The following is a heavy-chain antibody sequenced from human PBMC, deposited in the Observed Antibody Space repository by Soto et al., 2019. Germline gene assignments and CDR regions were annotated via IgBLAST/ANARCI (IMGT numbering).Heavy chain of an antibody. CDR3: ATRGNNFGLHY. V-gene: IGHV1-46*01. CDR2: INPSGGST. J-gene: IGHJ4*02. Sequence: EASVKVSCKASGYTLTSCQVHWVRQAPGQGLQWMGIINPSGGSTSYAQEFQGRVTLTRDMSTSTVYMEMSSLRSEDTAVYYCATRGNNFGLHYWGPGTLVTVSS. CDR1: GYTLTSCQ. D-gene: IGHD5-18*01.